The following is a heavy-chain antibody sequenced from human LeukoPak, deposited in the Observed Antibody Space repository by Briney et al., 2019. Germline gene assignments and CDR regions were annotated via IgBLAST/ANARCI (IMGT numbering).Heavy chain of an antibody. D-gene: IGHD4-11*01. CDR3: ARAPYGYSNYEFDESPPVYYYMDV. Sequence: ASVKVSCKVSGYTLTELSMHWVRQAPGKGLEWMGGFDPEDGETIYAQKFQGRVTMTEDTSTDTAYMELSSLRSEDTAVYYCARAPYGYSNYEFDESPPVYYYMDVWGKGTTVTVSS. V-gene: IGHV1-24*01. CDR1: GYTLTELS. J-gene: IGHJ6*03. CDR2: FDPEDGET.